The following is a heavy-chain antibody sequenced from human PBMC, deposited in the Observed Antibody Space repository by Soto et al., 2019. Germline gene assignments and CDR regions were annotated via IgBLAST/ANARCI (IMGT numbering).Heavy chain of an antibody. D-gene: IGHD1-7*01. CDR2: ISYDGSNK. J-gene: IGHJ4*02. CDR3: AKDGVSITGTTGIDY. CDR1: GFTFSSYG. Sequence: GGSLRLSCAASGFTFSSYGMHWVRQAPGKGLERVAVISYDGSNKYYADSVKGRFTISRDNSKNTLYLQMNSLRAEDTAVYYCAKDGVSITGTTGIDYWGQGTLVTVSS. V-gene: IGHV3-30*18.